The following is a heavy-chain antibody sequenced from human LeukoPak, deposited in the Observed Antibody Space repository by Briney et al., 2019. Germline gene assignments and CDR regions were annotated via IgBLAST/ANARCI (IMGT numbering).Heavy chain of an antibody. V-gene: IGHV4-59*01. CDR1: AGSISSYY. J-gene: IGHJ6*02. CDR2: IYSSGST. D-gene: IGHD3-16*01. CDR3: ARVDEGGYYYYGMDV. Sequence: PSETLSLTCTVSAGSISSYYWSWIRQPPGKGLEWIGYIYSSGSTNYIPSLKSRVTISVDTSKNQFSLKLSSVTAADTAVYYCARVDEGGYYYYGMDVWGQGTTVAVSS.